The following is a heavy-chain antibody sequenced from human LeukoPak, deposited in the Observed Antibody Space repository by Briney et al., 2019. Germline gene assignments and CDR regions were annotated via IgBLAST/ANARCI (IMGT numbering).Heavy chain of an antibody. Sequence: GGSLRLSCAASGFSFSSYSMNWVRQAPGKGLEWVSSISSSSSYIYYADSVKGRFTISRDNAKNSLHLQMNSLRAVDTAVYYCARDLYDSSGYYPGSTYDYWGQGTLVTVSS. CDR1: GFSFSSYS. CDR2: ISSSSSYI. CDR3: ARDLYDSSGYYPGSTYDY. J-gene: IGHJ4*02. V-gene: IGHV3-21*01. D-gene: IGHD3-22*01.